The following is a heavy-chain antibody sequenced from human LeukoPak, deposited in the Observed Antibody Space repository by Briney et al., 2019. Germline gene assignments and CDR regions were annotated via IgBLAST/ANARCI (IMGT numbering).Heavy chain of an antibody. D-gene: IGHD6-6*01. CDR1: GGSFSGYY. V-gene: IGHV4-34*01. CDR3: ARHEGRSSSPPRY. Sequence: SETLSLTCAVYGGSFSGYYWSWIRQPPGKGLEWIGEINHSGSTNYNPSLKSRVTISVDTSKNQFSLKLSSVTAADTAVYYCARHEGRSSSPPRYWGQGTLVTVSS. CDR2: INHSGST. J-gene: IGHJ4*02.